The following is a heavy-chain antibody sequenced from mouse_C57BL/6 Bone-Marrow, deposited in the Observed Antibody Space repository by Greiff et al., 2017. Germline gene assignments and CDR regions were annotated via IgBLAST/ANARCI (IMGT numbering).Heavy chain of an antibody. J-gene: IGHJ2*01. V-gene: IGHV5-9*04. CDR2: ISGGGGNT. CDR3: AGGLAGFDY. Sequence: DVHLVESGGGLVKPGGSLKLSCAASGFTFSSYTMSWVRQTPEKRLEWVATISGGGGNTYYPDSVKGRFTISRDNAKNTLYLQMSSLRSEDTAVYYRAGGLAGFDYWGQGTTLTDSS. D-gene: IGHD3-1*01. CDR1: GFTFSSYT.